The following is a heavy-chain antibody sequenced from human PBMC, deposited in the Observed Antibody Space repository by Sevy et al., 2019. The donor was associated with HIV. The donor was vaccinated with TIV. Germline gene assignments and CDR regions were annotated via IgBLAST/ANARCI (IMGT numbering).Heavy chain of an antibody. CDR3: ARGGERVIPSPVLGLGPWTKYWYFDL. CDR1: VGSFSNYY. D-gene: IGHD3-16*02. Sequence: SETLSLTCAVYVGSFSNYYWTWIRQPPGKGLEWIGEINHSGSTNYNPSLKRRVTMSVDTSKNQFSLKLSSVTAADTAIYYCARGGERVIPSPVLGLGPWTKYWYFDLWGRGTLVTVSS. J-gene: IGHJ2*01. V-gene: IGHV4-34*01. CDR2: INHSGST.